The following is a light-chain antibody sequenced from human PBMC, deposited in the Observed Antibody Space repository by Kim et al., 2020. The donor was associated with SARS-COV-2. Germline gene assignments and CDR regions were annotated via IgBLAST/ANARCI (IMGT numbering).Light chain of an antibody. CDR1: QSISDY. CDR3: QRSHSTPWT. J-gene: IGKJ1*01. Sequence: ASVGDRVTITCRASQSISDYLNWYQQKSGTAPRLLIYAASNLQSGVPSRFSGGGSGTDFTLTISSLQPGDFATYYCQRSHSTPWTFGQGTKMDIK. V-gene: IGKV1-39*01. CDR2: AAS.